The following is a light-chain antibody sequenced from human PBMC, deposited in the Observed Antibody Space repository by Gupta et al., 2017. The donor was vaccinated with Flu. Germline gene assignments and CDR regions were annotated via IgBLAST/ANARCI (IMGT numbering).Light chain of an antibody. J-gene: IGLJ1*01. V-gene: IGLV2-14*01. Sequence: QSALTQPASVSGSPGPSVTISCTGPSSDVGGYNSVSWYQHHPGNAPKLMIYDVSYCPSGVADRFSGSKSGNTASLTISGLQAEDEAEYYCSSYTSSTTLVFGTGTKVNVL. CDR2: DVS. CDR1: SSDVGGYNS. CDR3: SSYTSSTTLV.